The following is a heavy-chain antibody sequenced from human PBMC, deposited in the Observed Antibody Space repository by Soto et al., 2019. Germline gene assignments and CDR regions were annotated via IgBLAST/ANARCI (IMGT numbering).Heavy chain of an antibody. V-gene: IGHV2-5*01. D-gene: IGHD6-13*01. Sequence: SGPTLVNPTHTLTLTCNFSGFSLSTSGVGVGWIRQPPGKALEWLALIYWNDDKRYSPSLKSRLTITKDTSKNQVVLTMTNMDPVDTATYYCAHSSSSWYVNGMDVWGQGTTVTVSS. J-gene: IGHJ6*02. CDR2: IYWNDDK. CDR3: AHSSSSWYVNGMDV. CDR1: GFSLSTSGVG.